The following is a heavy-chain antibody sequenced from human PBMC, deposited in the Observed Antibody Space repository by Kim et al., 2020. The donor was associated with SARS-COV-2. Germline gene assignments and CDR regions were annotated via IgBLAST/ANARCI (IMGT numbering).Heavy chain of an antibody. J-gene: IGHJ4*02. D-gene: IGHD4-17*01. CDR3: ARGATAVTPFDY. Sequence: YYADSVKGRFIISRDNAKNSLYLQMNSLRGEDTAVYYCARGATAVTPFDYWGQGTLVTVSS. V-gene: IGHV3-48*03.